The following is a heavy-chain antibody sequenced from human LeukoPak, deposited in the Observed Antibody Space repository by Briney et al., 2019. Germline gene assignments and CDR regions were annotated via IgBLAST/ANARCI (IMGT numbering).Heavy chain of an antibody. CDR3: ARDGIVVVPAAILRHYYYGMDV. V-gene: IGHV3-30-3*01. CDR2: ISYDGSNK. CDR1: GFTFSSYA. J-gene: IGHJ6*02. D-gene: IGHD2-2*02. Sequence: PGRSLRLSCAASGFTFSSYAMHWVRQAPGKGLEWVAVISYDGSNKYYADSVKCRFTISRDNSKNTLYLQMNSLRADDTAVYYCARDGIVVVPAAILRHYYYGMDVWGQGTTVTVSS.